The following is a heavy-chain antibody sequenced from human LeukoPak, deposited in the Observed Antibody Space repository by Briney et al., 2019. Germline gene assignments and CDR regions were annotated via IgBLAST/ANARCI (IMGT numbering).Heavy chain of an antibody. V-gene: IGHV3-23*01. CDR2: ISGSGDIT. J-gene: IGHJ5*02. CDR3: AYRTALSHGNIA. Sequence: GRSLRLSCAGSGFTFSAYGMTWVRQAPGKELEWVSAISGSGDITYFADSVKGRFSISRDNSKNTVYLQLNSLRAEDTAVSYCAYRTALSHGNIAWGQGTLVTVSS. D-gene: IGHD4-23*01. CDR1: GFTFSAYG.